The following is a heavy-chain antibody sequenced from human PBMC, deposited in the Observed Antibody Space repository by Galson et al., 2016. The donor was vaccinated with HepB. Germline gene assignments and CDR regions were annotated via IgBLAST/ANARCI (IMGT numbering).Heavy chain of an antibody. CDR2: IWHDGSNK. CDR3: ARGGFKEYYDSSGYYLDY. V-gene: IGHV3-33*01. J-gene: IGHJ4*02. D-gene: IGHD3-22*01. Sequence: SLRLSCAASGFTFRSYGMHWVRQAPGKGLEWVAVIWHDGSNKYYTDSVKGRFTISRDNSKNTLYLEMNSLRAEDTVVYYCARGGFKEYYDSSGYYLDYWGQGTLVTVSS. CDR1: GFTFRSYG.